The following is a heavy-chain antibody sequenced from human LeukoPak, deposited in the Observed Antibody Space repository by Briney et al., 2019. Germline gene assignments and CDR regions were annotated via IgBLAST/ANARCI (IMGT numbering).Heavy chain of an antibody. CDR3: ARGVITIFGVVDY. D-gene: IGHD3-3*01. CDR1: GFTFSSYE. J-gene: IGHJ4*02. CDR2: ISSSGSTI. Sequence: PGGSLRLSCAASGFTFSSYEMNWVRQAPGKGLEWVSYISSSGSTIYYADSEKGRFTISRDNAKNSLYLQMNSLRAEDTAVYYCARGVITIFGVVDYWGQGTLVTVSS. V-gene: IGHV3-48*03.